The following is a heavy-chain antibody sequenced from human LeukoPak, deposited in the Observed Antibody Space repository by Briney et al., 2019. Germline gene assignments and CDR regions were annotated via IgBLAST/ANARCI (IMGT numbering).Heavy chain of an antibody. CDR3: ATWTGYDILTGYYGDY. J-gene: IGHJ4*02. Sequence: ASVKVSCKVSGYTLTELSMHWVRQAPGKGLEWMGGFDPEDGETIYAQKFQGRVTMTEDTSTDTAYMELSSLRSEDTAVYYCATWTGYDILTGYYGDYWGQGTLVTVSS. CDR2: FDPEDGET. CDR1: GYTLTELS. D-gene: IGHD3-9*01. V-gene: IGHV1-24*01.